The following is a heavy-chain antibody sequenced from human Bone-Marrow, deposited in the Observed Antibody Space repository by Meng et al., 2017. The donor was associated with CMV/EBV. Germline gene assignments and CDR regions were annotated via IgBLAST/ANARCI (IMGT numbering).Heavy chain of an antibody. CDR2: ISSSSSYI. CDR1: GFTFSSYS. Sequence: GESLKISCAASGFTFSSYSMNWVRQAPGKGLEWVSSISSSSSYIYYADSVKGRFTISRDNAKNSLYLQMNSLRAEDTAVYYCASYYCSSTSCYGMDVWGQGNTVTVSS. CDR3: ASYYCSSTSCYGMDV. D-gene: IGHD2-2*01. J-gene: IGHJ6*02. V-gene: IGHV3-21*01.